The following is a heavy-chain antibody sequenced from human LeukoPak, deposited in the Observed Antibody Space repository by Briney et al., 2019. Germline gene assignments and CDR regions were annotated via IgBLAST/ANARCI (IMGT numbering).Heavy chain of an antibody. CDR1: GFTFSSYA. CDR3: ARARSGFDYYYYYMDV. D-gene: IGHD3-3*01. V-gene: IGHV4-34*01. CDR2: INHSGST. J-gene: IGHJ6*03. Sequence: PGGSLKLSCAASGFTFSSYAMSWIRQPPGKGLEWIGEINHSGSTNYNPSLKSRVTISVDTSKNRFSLKLSSVTAADTAVYYCARARSGFDYYYYYMDVWGKGTTVTISS.